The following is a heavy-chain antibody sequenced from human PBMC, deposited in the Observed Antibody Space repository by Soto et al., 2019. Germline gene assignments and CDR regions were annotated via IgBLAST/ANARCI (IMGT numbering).Heavy chain of an antibody. J-gene: IGHJ4*02. CDR1: GFTFGDYA. Sequence: LRLSCTASGFTFGDYAMSWFRQAPGKGLEWVGFIRSKAYGGTTEYAASVKGRFTISRDDSKSIAYLQMNSLKTEDTAVYYCTRDRDIVVVVAAYFDYWGQGTLVTVSS. CDR3: TRDRDIVVVVAAYFDY. D-gene: IGHD2-15*01. V-gene: IGHV3-49*03. CDR2: IRSKAYGGTT.